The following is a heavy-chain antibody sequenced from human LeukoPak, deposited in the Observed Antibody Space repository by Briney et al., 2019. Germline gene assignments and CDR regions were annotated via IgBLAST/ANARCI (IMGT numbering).Heavy chain of an antibody. CDR1: GGSFSGYY. CDR3: ARVKSRADIVVVPAAIKSRGYFDL. V-gene: IGHV4-34*01. Sequence: SETLSLTCAVYGGSFSGYYWSWIRQPPGKGLEWIGEINHSGSTNYNPSLKSRVTISVDTSKNQFSLKLSSVTAADTAVYYCARVKSRADIVVVPAAIKSRGYFDLWGRGTLVTVSS. CDR2: INHSGST. J-gene: IGHJ2*01. D-gene: IGHD2-2*02.